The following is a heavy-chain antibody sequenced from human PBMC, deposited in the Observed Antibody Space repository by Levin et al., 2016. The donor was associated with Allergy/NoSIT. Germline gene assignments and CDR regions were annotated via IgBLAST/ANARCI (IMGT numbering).Heavy chain of an antibody. CDR2: IKSKTDGGTT. D-gene: IGHD1-26*01. CDR3: TTVPSGSYTIP. J-gene: IGHJ3*01. Sequence: GESLKISCAASGFTFSNAWMSWVRQAPGKGLEWVGRIKSKTDGGTTDYAAPVKGRFTISRDDSKNTLYLQMNSLKTEDTAVYYCTTVPSGSYTIPWGQGTMVTVSS. V-gene: IGHV3-15*01. CDR1: GFTFSNAW.